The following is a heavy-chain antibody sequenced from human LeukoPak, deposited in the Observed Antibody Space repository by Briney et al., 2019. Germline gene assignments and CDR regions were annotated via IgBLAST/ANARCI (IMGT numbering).Heavy chain of an antibody. Sequence: PGGSLRLSCAASGFTFSSYMMTWVRQAPGKGLEWVANIKPDGGEKFYVDSVRGRFTISRENAKNSLFLQMNSRGADDTVVYYCASGSRRSGILEYWGEGTLVIVSS. CDR3: ASGSRRSGILEY. D-gene: IGHD3-3*01. CDR2: IKPDGGEK. J-gene: IGHJ4*02. CDR1: GFTFSSYM. V-gene: IGHV3-7*01.